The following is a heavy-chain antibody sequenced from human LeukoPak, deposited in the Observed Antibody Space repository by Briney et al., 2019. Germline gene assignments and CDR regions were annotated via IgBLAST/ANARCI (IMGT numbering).Heavy chain of an antibody. V-gene: IGHV3-21*01. CDR3: ARDGDFWSGYRSIDY. CDR2: ISSSSSYI. Sequence: GGSLRLSCAASGFTFSSYSMNCVRQAPGKGLEWVSSISSSSSYIYYADSVKGRFTISRDNAKNSLYLQMNSLRAEDTAVYYCARDGDFWSGYRSIDYWGQGTPVTVSS. D-gene: IGHD3-3*01. CDR1: GFTFSSYS. J-gene: IGHJ4*02.